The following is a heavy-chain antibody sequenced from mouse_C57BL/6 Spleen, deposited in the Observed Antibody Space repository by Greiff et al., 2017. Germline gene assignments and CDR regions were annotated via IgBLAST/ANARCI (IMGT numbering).Heavy chain of an antibody. D-gene: IGHD3-3*01. Sequence: EVLLVESGGGLVQPGGSLTLSCAASGFTFTDYYMYWVRQTPEKRLEWVAYISNGGGSTYYPATVKGRFTISRDNAKNTLYLQMSRLKSEDTAMDYCAGHRGKSSGYFDVWGTGTTVTVSS. CDR3: AGHRGKSSGYFDV. V-gene: IGHV5-12*01. CDR1: GFTFTDYY. CDR2: ISNGGGST. J-gene: IGHJ1*03.